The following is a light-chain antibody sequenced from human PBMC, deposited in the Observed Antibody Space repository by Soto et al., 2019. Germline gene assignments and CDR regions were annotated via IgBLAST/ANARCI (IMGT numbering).Light chain of an antibody. CDR2: DAS. Sequence: ENVFTQSPAPPSLSPGERATLSCRASQSVSNYVAWYQQKPGQAPRLLIYDASNRATGVPARFSGSGSGTDFTLTISSLEPEDFAVYYCQQRSNWLFGPGTKVDIK. CDR3: QQRSNWL. J-gene: IGKJ3*01. V-gene: IGKV3-11*01. CDR1: QSVSNY.